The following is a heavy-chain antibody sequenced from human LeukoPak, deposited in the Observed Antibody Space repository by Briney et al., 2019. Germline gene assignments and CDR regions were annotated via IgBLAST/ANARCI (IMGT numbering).Heavy chain of an antibody. CDR2: IHYSGTT. V-gene: IGHV4-59*08. CDR3: ATGRSIRYFDY. D-gene: IGHD4-17*01. J-gene: IGHJ4*02. CDR1: GVSIFSYY. Sequence: PSETLSLTCTVSGVSIFSYYWNWIRQPPGQGLEWIGYIHYSGTTNYNPSLKSRVSISIDTSKSQLSLKLTSATAADTAIYYCATGRSIRYFDYWGQGTLLSVSS.